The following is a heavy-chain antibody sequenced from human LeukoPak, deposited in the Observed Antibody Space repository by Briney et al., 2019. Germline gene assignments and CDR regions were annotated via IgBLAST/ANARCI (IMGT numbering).Heavy chain of an antibody. CDR2: ISSSSSYI. CDR1: GFTFSSYS. J-gene: IGHJ3*02. Sequence: GGSLRLSCAASGFTFSSYSMNWVRQAPGKGLEWVSSISSSSSYIYYADSVKGRFTFSRDNAKNSLYLQMNSLRAEDTAVYYCARDREWELRPHAFDIWGQGTMVTVSS. D-gene: IGHD1-26*01. CDR3: ARDREWELRPHAFDI. V-gene: IGHV3-21*01.